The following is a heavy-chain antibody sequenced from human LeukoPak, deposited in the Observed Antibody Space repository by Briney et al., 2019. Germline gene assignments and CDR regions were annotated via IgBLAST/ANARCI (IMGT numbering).Heavy chain of an antibody. CDR1: GFTLSSYW. Sequence: PGGSLRLSCAASGFTLSSYWMSWVRQAPGKGLECVSSISGSGGGTYYVDSVKGRFTISRDNFKNTLYLQMNSLRAEDTALYYCAKDYDFWKGDDDAFDIWGQGTMVIVSS. CDR2: ISGSGGGT. V-gene: IGHV3-23*01. CDR3: AKDYDFWKGDDDAFDI. D-gene: IGHD3-3*01. J-gene: IGHJ3*02.